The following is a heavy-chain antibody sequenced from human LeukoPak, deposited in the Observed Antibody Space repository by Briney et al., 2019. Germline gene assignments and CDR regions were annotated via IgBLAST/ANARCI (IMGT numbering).Heavy chain of an antibody. Sequence: ASVKVSCKASGYTFTSYDINWVRQATGQGLEWMGWMNPNSGNTGYAQKFRGRVTMTRNTSISTAYMELSSLRSEDTAVYYCARHGSGSYLYYYGMDVWGQGTTVTVSS. D-gene: IGHD3-10*01. CDR2: MNPNSGNT. J-gene: IGHJ6*02. CDR1: GYTFTSYD. V-gene: IGHV1-8*01. CDR3: ARHGSGSYLYYYGMDV.